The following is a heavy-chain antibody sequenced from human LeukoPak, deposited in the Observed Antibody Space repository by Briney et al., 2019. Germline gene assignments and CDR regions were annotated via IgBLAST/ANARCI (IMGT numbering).Heavy chain of an antibody. CDR3: ARTSIAARPFPVDY. V-gene: IGHV3-48*04. CDR2: ISSSGTMI. D-gene: IGHD6-6*01. Sequence: GGSLRLSCEASRFSFSNYGMHWVRQAPGKGLEWVSYISSSGTMIYYADSVKGRFTISRDNAKNSLYLQMNSLRAEDTAVYYCARTSIAARPFPVDYWGQGTLVTVSS. J-gene: IGHJ4*02. CDR1: RFSFSNYG.